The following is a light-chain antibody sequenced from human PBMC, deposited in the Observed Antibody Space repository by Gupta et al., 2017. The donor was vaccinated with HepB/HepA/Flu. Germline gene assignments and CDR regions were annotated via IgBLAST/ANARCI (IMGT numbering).Light chain of an antibody. CDR1: SSDVGGYNY. V-gene: IGLV2-14*03. J-gene: IGLJ1*01. CDR2: DVT. CDR3: CSYTTSSTLPYV. Sequence: QSALTQPASVSGSPGQSITISCTGTSSDVGGYNYVSWYQQHPGKAPKLMIYDVTNRPSGVSIRFSGSKSGNTASLTISGLRAEDEADYYCCSYTTSSTLPYVFGTGTKVTVL.